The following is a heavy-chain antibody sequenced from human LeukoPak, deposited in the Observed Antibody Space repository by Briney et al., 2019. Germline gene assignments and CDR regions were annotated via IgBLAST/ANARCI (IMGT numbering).Heavy chain of an antibody. Sequence: GGSLRLSCAASGFTFMTYSMNWVRQAPGKGLEWVSSISSSSSYIYYADSVKGRFTISRDNAKNSLYLQMNSLRAEDTAVYYCARDQGSDAFDIWGQGTMVTVSS. CDR3: ARDQGSDAFDI. CDR2: ISSSSSYI. CDR1: GFTFMTYS. J-gene: IGHJ3*02. V-gene: IGHV3-21*01.